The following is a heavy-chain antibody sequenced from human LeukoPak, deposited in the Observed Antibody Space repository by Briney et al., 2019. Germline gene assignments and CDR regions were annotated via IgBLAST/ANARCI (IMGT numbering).Heavy chain of an antibody. CDR2: INTDGSTT. CDR3: ARDMYYDRSGSDY. D-gene: IGHD3-22*01. J-gene: IGHJ4*02. Sequence: GGSLRLSCAASGFTFSSHWMHWVRQAPGKGLVWVSRINTDGSTTRYADSVRGRFTISRDNAKNTLYLQMNGLRAEDTAVYYCARDMYYDRSGSDYWGQGTLVTVSS. V-gene: IGHV3-74*01. CDR1: GFTFSSHW.